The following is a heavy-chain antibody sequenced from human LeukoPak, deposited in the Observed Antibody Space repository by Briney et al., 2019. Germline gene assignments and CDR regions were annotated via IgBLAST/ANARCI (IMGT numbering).Heavy chain of an antibody. J-gene: IGHJ1*01. CDR1: GFTFDDYA. CDR3: ARDLMGATHYFQH. CDR2: ISWNSGSI. V-gene: IGHV3-9*01. Sequence: GRSLRLSCAASGFTFDDYAMHWVRQAPGKGLEWVSGISWNSGSIGYADSVKGRFTVSRDNAKNSLYLQMNSLRAEDTAVYYCARDLMGATHYFQHWGQGTLVTASS. D-gene: IGHD1-26*01.